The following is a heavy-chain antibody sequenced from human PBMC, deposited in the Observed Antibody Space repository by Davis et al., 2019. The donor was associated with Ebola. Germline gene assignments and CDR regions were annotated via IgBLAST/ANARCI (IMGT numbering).Heavy chain of an antibody. CDR3: ARRYCSSTSCSHYYYGMDV. D-gene: IGHD2-2*01. Sequence: AVSVKVSCKASGYTFTSYGISWVRQAPGQRLEWMGWINAGNGNTKYSQKFQGRVTITRDTSASTAYMELSSLRSEDTAVYYCARRYCSSTSCSHYYYGMDVWGQGTTVTVSS. J-gene: IGHJ6*02. CDR1: GYTFTSYG. CDR2: INAGNGNT. V-gene: IGHV1-3*01.